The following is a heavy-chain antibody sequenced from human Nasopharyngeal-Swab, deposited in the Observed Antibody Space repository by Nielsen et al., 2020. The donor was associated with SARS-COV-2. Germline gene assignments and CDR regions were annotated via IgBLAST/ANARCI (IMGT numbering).Heavy chain of an antibody. Sequence: GESLKISCKGSGYSFTSYWIGWVRQMPGKGLEWMGIIYPGDSDTRYSPSFQGQVTISADKSISTAYLQWSSLKASDTAMYYCARRVGYCSGGSCYFDYWGQGTLVTSPQ. D-gene: IGHD2-15*01. CDR1: GYSFTSYW. CDR3: ARRVGYCSGGSCYFDY. V-gene: IGHV5-51*01. CDR2: IYPGDSDT. J-gene: IGHJ4*02.